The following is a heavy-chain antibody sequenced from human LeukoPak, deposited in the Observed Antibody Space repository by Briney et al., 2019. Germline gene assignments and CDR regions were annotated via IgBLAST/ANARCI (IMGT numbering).Heavy chain of an antibody. J-gene: IGHJ4*02. Sequence: SETLSLTCTVSGGSISSYYWSWIRQPPGKGLEWIGYIYYSGSANYNPSLKSRVTISVDTSKNQLSLKLSSVTAADTAVYYCARGRGYSYESFDYWGQGTLVTVSS. V-gene: IGHV4-59*01. CDR1: GGSISSYY. CDR3: ARGRGYSYESFDY. CDR2: IYYSGSA. D-gene: IGHD5-18*01.